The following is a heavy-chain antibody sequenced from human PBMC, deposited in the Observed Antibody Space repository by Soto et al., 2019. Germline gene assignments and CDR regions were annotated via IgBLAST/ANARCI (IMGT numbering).Heavy chain of an antibody. CDR2: INHSGST. J-gene: IGHJ4*02. D-gene: IGHD2-15*01. V-gene: IGHV4-34*01. CDR1: GGSFSGYY. Sequence: SETLSLTCAVYGGSFSGYYWSWIRQPPGKGLEWIGEINHSGSTNYNPSLKSRVTISVDTSKNQFSLKLSSVTAADTAVYYCARDRYCSGGSCYSGEFDYWGQRTLVTVSS. CDR3: ARDRYCSGGSCYSGEFDY.